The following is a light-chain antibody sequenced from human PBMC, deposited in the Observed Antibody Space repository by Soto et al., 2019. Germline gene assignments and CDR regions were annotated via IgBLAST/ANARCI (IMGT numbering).Light chain of an antibody. CDR2: DAS. Sequence: EVVLTQSPATLSLSPGERATLSCRASQSISSYLAWYQQKPGQSPRLLISDASNRATGIPARFSGSGTGTDFTLTISSLEPEDFVVYYCQQYGSSPPYTFGQGTKLEIK. V-gene: IGKV3-11*01. CDR3: QQYGSSPPYT. CDR1: QSISSY. J-gene: IGKJ2*01.